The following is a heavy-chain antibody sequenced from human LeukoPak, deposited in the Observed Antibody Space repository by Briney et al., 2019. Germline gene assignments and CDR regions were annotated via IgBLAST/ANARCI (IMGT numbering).Heavy chain of an antibody. D-gene: IGHD3-16*02. CDR3: ARGRYYDYVWGSYRHHDAFDI. Sequence: SETLSLTCTVSGGSISSSSYYWGWIRQPPGKGLEWIGSIYYSGSTYYNPSLKSRVTISVDTSKNQFSLKLSSVTAADTAVYYCARGRYYDYVWGSYRHHDAFDIWGQGTMVTVSS. CDR1: GGSISSSSYY. V-gene: IGHV4-39*07. J-gene: IGHJ3*02. CDR2: IYYSGST.